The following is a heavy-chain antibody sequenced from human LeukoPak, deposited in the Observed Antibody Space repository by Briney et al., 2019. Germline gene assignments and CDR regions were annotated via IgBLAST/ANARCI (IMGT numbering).Heavy chain of an antibody. CDR2: IWYDGSNK. D-gene: IGHD6-19*01. J-gene: IGHJ6*02. V-gene: IGHV3-33*01. CDR3: ARGVGSGWYPYYYYGMDV. CDR1: GFTFSSYG. Sequence: GGSLRLSCAASGFTFSSYGMHWVRQAPGKGLEWVAVIWYDGSNKYYADSVKGRFTISRDNSKNTLYLQMNSLRAEDTAVYYCARGVGSGWYPYYYYGMDVWGQGTTVTVSS.